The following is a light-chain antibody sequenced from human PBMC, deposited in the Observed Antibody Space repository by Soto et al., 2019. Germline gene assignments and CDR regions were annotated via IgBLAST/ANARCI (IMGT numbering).Light chain of an antibody. CDR1: QSVLYSSNNKNY. V-gene: IGKV4-1*01. Sequence: DIVMTQSPDSLAVSLGERATINCKSSQSVLYSSNNKNYLAWYQQKPGQPPKLLIYWASTRESGVPDRFSGSGSGTYFTLTISSLQAEDVAVYYCQQYYSTPPRTFGQGTKVELK. J-gene: IGKJ1*01. CDR3: QQYYSTPPRT. CDR2: WAS.